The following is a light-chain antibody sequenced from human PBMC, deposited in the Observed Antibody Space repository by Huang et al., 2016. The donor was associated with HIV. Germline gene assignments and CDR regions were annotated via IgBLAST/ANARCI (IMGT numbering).Light chain of an antibody. Sequence: DIQMTQSPSSLSASVGDRVTITCRASQGINSYLNLYQQKPGKAPKVLIYAASSLQSGVPARFSGSGSGTDFTLTINSLQPEDFAIYYCQQSYNTPLTFGGGTRLEIK. CDR1: QGINSY. CDR2: AAS. V-gene: IGKV1-39*01. CDR3: QQSYNTPLT. J-gene: IGKJ4*01.